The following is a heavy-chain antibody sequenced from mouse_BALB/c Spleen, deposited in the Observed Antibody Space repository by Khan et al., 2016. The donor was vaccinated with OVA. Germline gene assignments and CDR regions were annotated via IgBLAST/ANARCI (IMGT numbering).Heavy chain of an antibody. Sequence: EVELVESGGGLVQPGGSLTLSCPTSGFTFSDYYMYWVRQTPEKRLEWVAYISNRGSTTYYPDTVRGRFTISRENAKNTLYLQMSRLKSEDTAMYYCAREGDDGGLAYWGQGTLVTVSA. J-gene: IGHJ3*01. CDR3: AREGDDGGLAY. CDR2: ISNRGSTT. CDR1: GFTFSDYY. D-gene: IGHD2-3*01. V-gene: IGHV5-12*02.